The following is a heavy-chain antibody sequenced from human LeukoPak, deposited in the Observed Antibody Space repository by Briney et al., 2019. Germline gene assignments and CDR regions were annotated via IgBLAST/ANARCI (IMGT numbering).Heavy chain of an antibody. CDR2: IKQDGSEK. CDR1: GFTFSSYW. J-gene: IGHJ4*02. Sequence: GGSLRLSCAASGFTFSSYWMSWVRQAPGKGLEWVANIKQDGSEKYYVDSVKGRFTISRDNAKNSLYLQMNSLRAEDTAVYYCARDYNSGYVEYFGYWGQGTLVTVSS. CDR3: ARDYNSGYVEYFGY. D-gene: IGHD5-12*01. V-gene: IGHV3-7*01.